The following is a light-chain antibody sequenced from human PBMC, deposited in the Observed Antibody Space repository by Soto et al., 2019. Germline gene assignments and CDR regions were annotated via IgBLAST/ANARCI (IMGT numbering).Light chain of an antibody. CDR3: YSYAGRNIWV. CDR1: SSDVGGYDY. Sequence: QSALTQPASVSGSPGQSITISCTGTSSDVGGYDYVSWYQQHPGKAPKLMIYEVSNRPSGVSNRFSGSKSGNTASLTISGLQADDEAVYYCYSYAGRNIWVFGGGTKLTVL. V-gene: IGLV2-14*01. J-gene: IGLJ3*02. CDR2: EVS.